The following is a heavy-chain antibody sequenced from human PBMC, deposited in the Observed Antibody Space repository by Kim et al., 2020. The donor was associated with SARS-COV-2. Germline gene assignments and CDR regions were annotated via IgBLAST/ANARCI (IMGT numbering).Heavy chain of an antibody. D-gene: IGHD3-10*01. Sequence: SETLSLTCTVSGDSINNNNYYWGWIRQPPGRGLEWIGSMYYSGNSLHNPSLKSRVTISVDAAKRHFSLTLTSVTAADTAVYYCASSSGPHYGPGPYPYFDYWGQGILVTVSS. V-gene: IGHV4-39*02. J-gene: IGHJ4*02. CDR3: ASSSGPHYGPGPYPYFDY. CDR2: MYYSGNS. CDR1: GDSINNNNYY.